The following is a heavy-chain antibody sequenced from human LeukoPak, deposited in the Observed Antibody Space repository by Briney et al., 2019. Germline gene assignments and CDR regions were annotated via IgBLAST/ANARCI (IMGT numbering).Heavy chain of an antibody. CDR1: GASLSSGGYS. D-gene: IGHD5-18*01. V-gene: IGHV4-30-2*01. J-gene: IGHJ4*02. CDR3: ARETPMASFDS. Sequence: SETLSLTCAVSGASLSSGGYSWSWLRQPPGKGLEWIGYVYHSGSAFYSPSLKSRVSISVDMSKNQFSLKLTSVTAADTAVYYCARETPMASFDSWGQGALVTVSS. CDR2: VYHSGSA.